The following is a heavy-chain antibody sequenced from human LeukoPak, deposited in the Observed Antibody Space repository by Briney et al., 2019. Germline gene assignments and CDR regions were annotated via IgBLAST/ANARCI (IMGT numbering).Heavy chain of an antibody. J-gene: IGHJ4*02. V-gene: IGHV5-51*01. CDR3: ARRSLGKNRKLYYYDSSGSISPGYFDY. D-gene: IGHD3-22*01. CDR2: IYPGDSDT. Sequence: GESLQISCEASGYSFTNYWIGWVRQMPGKGLEWMGIIYPGDSDTRYSPSFQGQVTISADKSISTAYLQWSSLKASDTAMYYCARRSLGKNRKLYYYDSSGSISPGYFDYWGQGTLVTVSS. CDR1: GYSFTNYW.